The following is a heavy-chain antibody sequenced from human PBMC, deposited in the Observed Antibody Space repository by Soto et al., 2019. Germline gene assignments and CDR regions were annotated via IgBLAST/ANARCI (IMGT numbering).Heavy chain of an antibody. CDR1: GFTFRCYG. V-gene: IGHV3-33*07. CDR3: ARLYCSASSCYSVGAFDI. J-gene: IGHJ3*02. CDR2: IWFDGSDK. D-gene: IGHD2-15*01. Sequence: GGFLRPSCAASGFTFRCYGMYWGRQAPHKGLEWVALIWFDGSDKYYTESVKGRFTISRDNSKSTLYLQMNSLRAEDTAVYYCARLYCSASSCYSVGAFDIRGQGTMVTVSS.